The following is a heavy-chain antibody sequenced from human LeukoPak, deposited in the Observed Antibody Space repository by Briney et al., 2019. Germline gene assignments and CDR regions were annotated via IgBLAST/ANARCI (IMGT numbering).Heavy chain of an antibody. CDR2: ISSVSSTI. D-gene: IGHD6-13*01. CDR3: AKDSSSWYGGVGYFDY. V-gene: IGHV3-48*01. CDR1: GFTFSSYS. J-gene: IGHJ4*02. Sequence: GGSLRLSCAASGFTFSSYSMNWVRQAPGKGLEWVSYISSVSSTIYYADSVKGRFTISRDNAKNSLYLQMNSLRAEDTAVYYCAKDSSSWYGGVGYFDYWGQGTLVTVSS.